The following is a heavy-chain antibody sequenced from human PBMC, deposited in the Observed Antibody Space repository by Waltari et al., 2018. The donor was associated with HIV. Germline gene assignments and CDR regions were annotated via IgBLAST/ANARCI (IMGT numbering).Heavy chain of an antibody. V-gene: IGHV3-30*18. D-gene: IGHD1-1*01. J-gene: IGHJ4*02. Sequence: QVQLVESGGGVVQPGRSLRLSCTAPGFKFSGYCMHWVRQVPGKWPGLVAVILCHGSESYYAESVKVRVTNSSENAKSTLYIQMDSLRVDDPALLYCANVTGSRTGPFASWGQGTLVTVSS. CDR1: GFKFSGYC. CDR2: ILCHGSES. CDR3: ANVTGSRTGPFAS.